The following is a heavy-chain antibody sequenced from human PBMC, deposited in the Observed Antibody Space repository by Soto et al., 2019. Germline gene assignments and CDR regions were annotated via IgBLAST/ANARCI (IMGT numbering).Heavy chain of an antibody. V-gene: IGHV4-59*01. CDR3: ATRTALPHYYHRGLDV. CDR1: GASLNSYY. CDR2: ISYSGTT. J-gene: IGHJ6*02. D-gene: IGHD2-21*02. Sequence: QVQMQESGPGLVKPSETLSLTCTVSGASLNSYYWNWIRQPPGGGLEWLGFISYSGTTNYNPSLRSRVAISIDPSKNQFSLKLTSVTAADTAVYYCATRTALPHYYHRGLDVWGQGATVTVSS.